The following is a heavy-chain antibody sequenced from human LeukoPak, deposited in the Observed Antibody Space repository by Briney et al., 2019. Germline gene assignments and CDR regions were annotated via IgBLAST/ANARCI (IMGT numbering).Heavy chain of an antibody. CDR2: IYPGDSDT. D-gene: IGHD1-26*01. V-gene: IGHV5-51*01. CDR3: ARHGSSYSGSYQHPDY. CDR1: GYIFTSYW. J-gene: IGHJ4*02. Sequence: GESLKISCKGSGYIFTSYWIGWVRQMPGKGLEWMGIIYPGDSDTRYSPSFQGQVTISADKSISTAYLQWSSLKASDTAMYYCARHGSSYSGSYQHPDYWGQGTLVTVSS.